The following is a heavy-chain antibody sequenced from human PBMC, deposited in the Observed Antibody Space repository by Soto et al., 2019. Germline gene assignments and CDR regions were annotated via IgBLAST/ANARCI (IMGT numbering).Heavy chain of an antibody. V-gene: IGHV3-30*18. Sequence: QVQLVESGGGVVQPGRSLRLSCAASGFTFSSYGMHWVRQAPGKGLEWVAVISYDGSNKYYADSLKGRFTISTDNSKNTLYLQMNGLRAEDTAVYYCAKEETGGGHYWGKGTLVTVCS. D-gene: IGHD2-15*01. CDR2: ISYDGSNK. CDR1: GFTFSSYG. CDR3: AKEETGGGHY. J-gene: IGHJ4*02.